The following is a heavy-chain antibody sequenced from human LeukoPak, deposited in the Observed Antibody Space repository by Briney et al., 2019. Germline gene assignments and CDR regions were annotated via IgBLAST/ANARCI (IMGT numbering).Heavy chain of an antibody. CDR2: IKQDGSEK. J-gene: IGHJ4*02. CDR1: GFTLTSYW. CDR3: ATGDDFWTGYRVYIFDY. Sequence: GGSLRLSCAASGFTLTSYWMSWVRQAPGKGLEWVANIKQDGSEKNYVDSVKGRFTISRDNAKTSLYLQMNSLRAEDTAVYYCATGDDFWTGYRVYIFDYWGQGTLVTVSS. D-gene: IGHD3/OR15-3a*01. V-gene: IGHV3-7*03.